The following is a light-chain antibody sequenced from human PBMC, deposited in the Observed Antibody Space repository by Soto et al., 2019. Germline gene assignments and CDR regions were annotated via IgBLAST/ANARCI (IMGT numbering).Light chain of an antibody. Sequence: DIQITQSPSTLSASVGARVTMTCRASQSVSNWLAWYQQKPGKAPKLLIYDASTLEGGVPSRFSGSGSGTEFTLTIRSLQPDDYATYYCQQYTTYWTFGQGTKGEIK. CDR3: QQYTTYWT. J-gene: IGKJ1*01. CDR2: DAS. V-gene: IGKV1-5*01. CDR1: QSVSNW.